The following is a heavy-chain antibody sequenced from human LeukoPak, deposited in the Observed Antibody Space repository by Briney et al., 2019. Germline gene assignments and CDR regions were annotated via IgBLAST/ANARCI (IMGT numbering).Heavy chain of an antibody. CDR3: ARRGSSSSTLDYYFDY. Sequence: SETLSLTCTGSGGSISSNIHYWGWIRQPPGKGLEWIGSIYYSGSTYYNPSLKSRVTISVDTSKNQFSLKLSSVTAADTAVYYCARRGSSSSTLDYYFDYWGQGTLVTVSS. CDR1: GGSISSNIHY. D-gene: IGHD6-6*01. CDR2: IYYSGST. J-gene: IGHJ4*02. V-gene: IGHV4-39*01.